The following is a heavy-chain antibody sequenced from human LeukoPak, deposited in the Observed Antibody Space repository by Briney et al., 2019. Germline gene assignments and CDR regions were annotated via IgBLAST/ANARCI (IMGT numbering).Heavy chain of an antibody. CDR1: GFTFSSYA. CDR3: AKVLRGLAYYGDYRD. V-gene: IGHV3-23*01. J-gene: IGHJ4*02. D-gene: IGHD4-17*01. CDR2: IGDTGRST. Sequence: GGSLRLSCAASGFTFSSYAMSWVRQAPGKGLEWVSGIGDTGRSTYYADSVKGRFTISRSNSKNTLYLQMNSLRDEDTAVYYCAKVLRGLAYYGDYRDWGQGTLVTVSS.